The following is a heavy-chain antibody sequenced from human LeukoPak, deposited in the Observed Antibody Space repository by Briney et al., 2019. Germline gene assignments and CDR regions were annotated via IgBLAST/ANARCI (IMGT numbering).Heavy chain of an antibody. D-gene: IGHD2-2*01. CDR2: INHSGST. V-gene: IGHV4-34*01. CDR1: GGSFSGYY. CDR3: ARGGAIVVVPAASKRGYNWFDP. J-gene: IGHJ5*02. Sequence: SETPSLTCAVYGGSFSGYYWSWIRQPPGKGLEWIGEINHSGSTNYNPSLKSRVTISVDTSKNQFSLKLSSVTAADTAVYYCARGGAIVVVPAASKRGYNWFDPWGQGTLVTVSS.